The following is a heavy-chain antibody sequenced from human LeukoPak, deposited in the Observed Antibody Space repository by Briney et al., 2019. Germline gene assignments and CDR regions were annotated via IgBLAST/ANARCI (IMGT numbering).Heavy chain of an antibody. Sequence: PGASLRLSCAASGFTFSTYAMTSVRQAPGKGLEWVSCISRGGDSTYYAGSVKGRFTISRDNSKNTLYLQMNSLRAEDTAIYYCAKDHVTPYYDSTGYPGDYWGQGTLVTVSS. CDR1: GFTFSTYA. D-gene: IGHD3-22*01. V-gene: IGHV3-23*01. CDR3: AKDHVTPYYDSTGYPGDY. J-gene: IGHJ4*02. CDR2: ISRGGDST.